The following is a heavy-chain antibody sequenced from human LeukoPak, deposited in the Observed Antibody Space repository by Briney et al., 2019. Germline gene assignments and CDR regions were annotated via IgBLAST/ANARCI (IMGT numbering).Heavy chain of an antibody. D-gene: IGHD6-13*01. CDR2: IIPIFGTA. Sequence: ASVKVSCKASGGTFSSYAISWVRQAPGQGLEWMGGIIPIFGTANYAQKFQGRVTITADESTSTAYMELSSPRSEDTAVYYCARDRGAGTSDYYYGMDVWGQGTTVTVSS. CDR1: GGTFSSYA. V-gene: IGHV1-69*13. CDR3: ARDRGAGTSDYYYGMDV. J-gene: IGHJ6*02.